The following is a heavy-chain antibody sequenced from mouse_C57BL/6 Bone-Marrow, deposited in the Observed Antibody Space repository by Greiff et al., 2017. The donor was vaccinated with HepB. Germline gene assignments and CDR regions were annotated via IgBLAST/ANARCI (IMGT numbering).Heavy chain of an antibody. Sequence: VKLQQPGAELVKPGASVKMSYKASGYTFTSYWITWVKQRPGQGLEWIGDIYPGSGSTNYNEKFKSKATLTVDTSSSTAYMQLSSLTSEDSAVYYCASTKWGNYYGSSSFDYWGQGTTLTVSS. J-gene: IGHJ2*01. CDR2: IYPGSGST. CDR3: ASTKWGNYYGSSSFDY. V-gene: IGHV1-55*01. D-gene: IGHD1-1*01. CDR1: GYTFTSYW.